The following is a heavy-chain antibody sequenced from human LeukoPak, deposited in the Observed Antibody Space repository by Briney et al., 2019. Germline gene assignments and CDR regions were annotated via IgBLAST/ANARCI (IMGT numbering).Heavy chain of an antibody. J-gene: IGHJ4*02. Sequence: ASVKVSCKASGYTFTGDYMHWVRQAPGQGLEWMGWINPNSGGTNYAQKFQGRVTMTRDASISTAYMDLSRLRSDDTAVYYCARVGIGLGYCSSTSCYGGDWGQGTLVTVSS. CDR3: ARVGIGLGYCSSTSCYGGD. V-gene: IGHV1-2*02. D-gene: IGHD2-2*01. CDR2: INPNSGGT. CDR1: GYTFTGDY.